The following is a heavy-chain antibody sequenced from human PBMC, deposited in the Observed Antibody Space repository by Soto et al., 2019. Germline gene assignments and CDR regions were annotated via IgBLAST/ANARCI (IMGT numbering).Heavy chain of an antibody. CDR3: ARHGFGPLHGLVDV. D-gene: IGHD3-10*01. Sequence: SETLSLTCTVSGGSISSYYWSWIRQPPGKGLEWIGYIYYSGYSAYNLSLKRRVTMSMDTSKTQFSLMLESVTATDTAVYYCARHGFGPLHGLVDVWGQGTTVTVSS. J-gene: IGHJ6*02. CDR1: GGSISSYY. V-gene: IGHV4-59*08. CDR2: IYYSGYS.